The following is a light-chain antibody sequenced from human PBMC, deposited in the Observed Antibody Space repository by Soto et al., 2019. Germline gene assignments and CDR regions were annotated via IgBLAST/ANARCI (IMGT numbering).Light chain of an antibody. V-gene: IGLV1-44*01. Sequence: QSVLTQPPSASGTPGQRVTISCSGSSSNIGSNTVNWYQQLPGTAPNHLIYSNNQRPSGVPDRFSGSKSGTSASLAISGLQSEDEADYYCDAWDDSLNGPVFGGGTKLTVL. J-gene: IGLJ2*01. CDR3: DAWDDSLNGPV. CDR2: SNN. CDR1: SSNIGSNT.